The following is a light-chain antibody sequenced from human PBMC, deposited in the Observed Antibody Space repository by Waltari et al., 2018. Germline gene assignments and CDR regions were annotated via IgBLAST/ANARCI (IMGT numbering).Light chain of an antibody. Sequence: DIVMTQSPDSLAVSLGERAIINCKSSQSVLYSANNRNYLAWYQQKPGQPPKLLIFWASTRESGVPDRFSGSGSGTDFTLTISSLQAEDVAVYYCQQYYSPFTFGPGTKVEIK. J-gene: IGKJ3*01. CDR2: WAS. CDR1: QSVLYSANNRNY. CDR3: QQYYSPFT. V-gene: IGKV4-1*01.